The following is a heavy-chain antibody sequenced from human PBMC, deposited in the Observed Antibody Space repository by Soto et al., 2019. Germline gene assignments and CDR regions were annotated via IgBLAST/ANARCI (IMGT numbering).Heavy chain of an antibody. CDR1: GFTFSSYA. D-gene: IGHD3-3*01. CDR2: ISYDGSNK. Sequence: QVQLVESGGGVVQPGRSLRLSCAASGFTFSSYAMHWVRQAPGKGLEWVAVISYDGSNKYYADSVKGRFTISRDNSKNTLYLQMNSLRAEDTAVYYCARDPHYDFWSGSLGMDVWGQGTTVTVSS. J-gene: IGHJ6*02. CDR3: ARDPHYDFWSGSLGMDV. V-gene: IGHV3-30-3*01.